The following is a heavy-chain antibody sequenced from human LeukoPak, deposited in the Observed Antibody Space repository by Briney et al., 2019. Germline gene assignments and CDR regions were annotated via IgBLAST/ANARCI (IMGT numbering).Heavy chain of an antibody. CDR2: INHSGST. V-gene: IGHV4-34*01. CDR3: AAGGTGVDY. CDR1: GGSLRGLF. D-gene: IGHD3-10*01. Sequence: SETLSLTCAVYGGSLRGLFWSWLRDPPEEGLEWIGEINHSGSTNYNPSLKSRVTISVDTSKNQFSLKLSSVTAADTAVYYCAAGGTGVDYWGQGTLVTVSS. J-gene: IGHJ4*02.